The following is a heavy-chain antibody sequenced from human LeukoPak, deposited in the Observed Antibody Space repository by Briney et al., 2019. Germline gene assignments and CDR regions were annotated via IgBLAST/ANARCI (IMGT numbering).Heavy chain of an antibody. V-gene: IGHV1-2*02. CDR3: ARENYYDSSGYWFDP. D-gene: IGHD3-22*01. Sequence: ASVKVSCKASGYTFTGYYMHWVRQDPGQGLEWMGWINPNSGGTNYAQKFQGRVTMTRDTSISTAYMELSRLRSDDTAVYYCARENYYDSSGYWFDPWGQGTLVTVSS. CDR1: GYTFTGYY. CDR2: INPNSGGT. J-gene: IGHJ5*02.